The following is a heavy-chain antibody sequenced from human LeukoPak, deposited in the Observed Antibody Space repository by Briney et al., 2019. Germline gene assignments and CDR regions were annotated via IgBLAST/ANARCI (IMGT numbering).Heavy chain of an antibody. D-gene: IGHD5-24*01. Sequence: ASVKVSCKASGYTFISYDINWVRQVTGQGLEWMGWMNPNSGNTNYAQKLQGRVTMTTDTSTSTAYMELRSLRSDDTAVYYCARDDVEMATINGVAFDIWGQGTMVTVSS. CDR1: GYTFISYD. V-gene: IGHV1-18*01. J-gene: IGHJ3*02. CDR3: ARDDVEMATINGVAFDI. CDR2: MNPNSGNT.